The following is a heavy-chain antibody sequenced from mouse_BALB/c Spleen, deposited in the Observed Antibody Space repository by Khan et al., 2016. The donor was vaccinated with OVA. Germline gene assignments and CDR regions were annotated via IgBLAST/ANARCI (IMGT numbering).Heavy chain of an antibody. CDR2: INTYTGEP. Sequence: QIQLVQSGPELKKPGETVKISCKASGYTFTNYGLNWVKQAPGKGLKWMGWINTYTGEPTYADDFTERFAFSLGTSASHVYLQINNLKNEETGTNFCARRPYFSDVMVYWGQGTTVTVSS. CDR3: ARRPYFSDVMVY. J-gene: IGHJ4*01. V-gene: IGHV9-3-1*01. CDR1: GYTFTNYG. D-gene: IGHD2-10*01.